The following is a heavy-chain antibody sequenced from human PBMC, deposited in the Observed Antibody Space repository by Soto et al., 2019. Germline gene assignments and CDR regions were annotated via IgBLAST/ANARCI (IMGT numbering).Heavy chain of an antibody. CDR2: IYYSGST. CDR1: GGSISSGDYY. J-gene: IGHJ6*02. Sequence: SETLSLICTVSGGSISSGDYYWSWIRQPPGKGLEWIGYIYYSGSTYYNPSLKSRVTISVDTSKNQFSLKLSSVTAADTAVYYCARGNYNWNEGPEYYGMDVWGQGTTVTVSS. D-gene: IGHD1-20*01. CDR3: ARGNYNWNEGPEYYGMDV. V-gene: IGHV4-30-4*01.